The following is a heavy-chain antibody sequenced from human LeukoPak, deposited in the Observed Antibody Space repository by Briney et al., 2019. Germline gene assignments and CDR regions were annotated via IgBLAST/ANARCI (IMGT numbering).Heavy chain of an antibody. CDR2: IYPGDSDI. CDR3: ARGYCTSASCYYFDH. Sequence: GESLKISCKGSGYSFTSYWIAWVRQMPGKGLEWMGIIYPGDSDIRYSPSFQGQVTISADKSISTAYLQWSSLKASDTAMYYCARGYCTSASCYYFDHWGQGALVTVSS. D-gene: IGHD2-2*01. V-gene: IGHV5-51*01. CDR1: GYSFTSYW. J-gene: IGHJ4*02.